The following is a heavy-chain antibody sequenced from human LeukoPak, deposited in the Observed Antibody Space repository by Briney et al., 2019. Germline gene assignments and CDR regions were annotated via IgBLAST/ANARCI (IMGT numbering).Heavy chain of an antibody. D-gene: IGHD1-1*01. CDR3: ARDPTRTQNWYFDL. Sequence: RTSETLSLTCTVSGASISSHYWSWIRQPPGKGLEWIGYIYNSGSTNYNPSLKSRVTISVDTSKNQFSLKLNSVTAADTAVYYCARDPTRTQNWYFDLWGRGTLVTVSS. CDR2: IYNSGST. CDR1: GASISSHY. V-gene: IGHV4-4*09. J-gene: IGHJ2*01.